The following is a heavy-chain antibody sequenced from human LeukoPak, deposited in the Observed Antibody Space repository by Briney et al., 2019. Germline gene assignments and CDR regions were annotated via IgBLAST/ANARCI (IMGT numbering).Heavy chain of an antibody. CDR3: ARVDSGYDFRWFDP. CDR2: IKQDGSEK. V-gene: IGHV3-7*01. D-gene: IGHD5-12*01. J-gene: IGHJ5*02. CDR1: GFTFSSYW. Sequence: PGGSLRLSCAASGFTFSSYWMSWVRQAPGKGLEWVANIKQDGSEKYYVDSVKGRFTISRDNAKNSLYLQMNSLRAEDTAVYYCARVDSGYDFRWFDPWGQGTLVTVSS.